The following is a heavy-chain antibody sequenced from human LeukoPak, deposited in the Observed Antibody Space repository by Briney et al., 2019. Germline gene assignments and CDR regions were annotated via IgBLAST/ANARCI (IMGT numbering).Heavy chain of an antibody. V-gene: IGHV4-59*01. Sequence: SETLSLTCTVSGGSISSYYWSWIRQPPGKGLEWIGYIYYSGSTNYNPSLKSRVTISVDTSKNQFSLKLSSVTAADTAVYYCARERGSSWYRDWFDPWGQGTLVTVSS. CDR3: ARERGSSWYRDWFDP. CDR2: IYYSGST. CDR1: GGSISSYY. D-gene: IGHD6-13*01. J-gene: IGHJ5*02.